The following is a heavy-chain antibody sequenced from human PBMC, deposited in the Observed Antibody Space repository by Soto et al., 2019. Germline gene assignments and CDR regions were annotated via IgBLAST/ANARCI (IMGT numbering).Heavy chain of an antibody. CDR3: ARAHSSGRKTDAFDI. Sequence: QVQLVESGGGVVQPGRSLRLSCAASGFTFSSYGMHWVRQAPGKGLEWVAVIWYDGSNKYYADSVKGRFTISRDNSKNTLYLQMNSLRAEDTAVYYCARAHSSGRKTDAFDIWGQGTMVTVSS. CDR1: GFTFSSYG. J-gene: IGHJ3*02. V-gene: IGHV3-33*01. CDR2: IWYDGSNK. D-gene: IGHD6-19*01.